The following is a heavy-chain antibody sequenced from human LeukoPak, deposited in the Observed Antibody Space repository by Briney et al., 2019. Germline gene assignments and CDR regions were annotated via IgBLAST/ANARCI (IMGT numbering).Heavy chain of an antibody. CDR2: ISSSSSYI. Sequence: GRSLRPSCAASGFTFSSYSMNWVRQAPGKGLGWVSSISSSSSYIYYADSVKGRFTISRDNAKNSLYLQMNSLRAEDTAVYYCARAHYDILTGPNYFDYWGQGTLVTVSS. J-gene: IGHJ4*02. V-gene: IGHV3-21*01. CDR1: GFTFSSYS. CDR3: ARAHYDILTGPNYFDY. D-gene: IGHD3-9*01.